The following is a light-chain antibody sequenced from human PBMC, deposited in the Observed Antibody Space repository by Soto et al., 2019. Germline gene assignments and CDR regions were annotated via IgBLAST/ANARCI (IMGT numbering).Light chain of an antibody. CDR1: QSVSSY. CDR3: QQYHDWPPYT. J-gene: IGKJ2*01. Sequence: EIVLTQSPATLSLSPGARAPLSCRASQSVSSYLAWYQQKPGQAPRLLIYRASTMATGIPARFSGSGSGTEFTLTISSLQSEDFAVYYCQQYHDWPPYTFGQGTKVDI. V-gene: IGKV3-15*01. CDR2: RAS.